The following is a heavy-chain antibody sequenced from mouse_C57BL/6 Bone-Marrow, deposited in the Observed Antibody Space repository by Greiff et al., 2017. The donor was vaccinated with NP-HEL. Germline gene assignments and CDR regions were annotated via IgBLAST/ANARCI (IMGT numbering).Heavy chain of an antibody. Sequence: QVQLKESGAELVKPGASVKMSCKASGYTFTSYWITWVKQRPGQGLEWIGDIYPGSGSTNYNEKFKSKATLTVDTSSSTAYMQLSSLTSEDSAVYYCARAGILLLAYFDVWGTGTTVTVSS. J-gene: IGHJ1*03. CDR3: ARAGILLLAYFDV. D-gene: IGHD1-1*01. CDR2: IYPGSGST. V-gene: IGHV1-55*01. CDR1: GYTFTSYW.